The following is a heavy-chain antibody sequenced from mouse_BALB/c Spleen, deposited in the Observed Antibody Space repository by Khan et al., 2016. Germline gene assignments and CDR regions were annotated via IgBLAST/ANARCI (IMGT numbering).Heavy chain of an antibody. Sequence: VQLQQSGPELVKPGASVKLSCKASGYSFTDYFMNWVMQSHGKSLEWIGRINPYNGDTLYNQKFKGKATLTVDKSSSTVHMELRSLASEDSAVSFFARARGGTVVERLDYWGHGTTLTVSS. V-gene: IGHV1-20*02. CDR2: INPYNGDT. CDR1: GYSFTDYF. D-gene: IGHD1-1*01. CDR3: ARARGGTVVERLDY. J-gene: IGHJ2*01.